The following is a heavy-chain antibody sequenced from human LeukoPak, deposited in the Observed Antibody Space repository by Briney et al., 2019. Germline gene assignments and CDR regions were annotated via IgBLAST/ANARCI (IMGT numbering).Heavy chain of an antibody. CDR3: AREGRMTTVTTVYYGMDV. D-gene: IGHD4-17*01. V-gene: IGHV1-8*01. CDR2: MNPNSGNT. J-gene: IGHJ6*02. Sequence: ASVKVSCKASGYTFTSYDINWVRQPTGQGLEWMGWMNPNSGNTGYAQKFQGRVTMTRNTSISTAYMELSSLRSEDTAVYYCAREGRMTTVTTVYYGMDVWGQGTTVTVSS. CDR1: GYTFTSYD.